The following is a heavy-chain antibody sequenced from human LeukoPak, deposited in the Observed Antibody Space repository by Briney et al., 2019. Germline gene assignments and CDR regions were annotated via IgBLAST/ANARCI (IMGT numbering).Heavy chain of an antibody. D-gene: IGHD6-13*01. V-gene: IGHV6-1*01. Sequence: SQTLSLTCAISGDSASSNSAAWNWIRQSPSRGLEWLGRTYYRSKWYNDYAVSVKSRITINPDTSKNQFSLQLNSVTPEDTAVYYCARDSGYSSSWYPPSQFDPWGQGTLVTVSS. CDR2: TYYRSKWYN. CDR3: ARDSGYSSSWYPPSQFDP. J-gene: IGHJ5*02. CDR1: GDSASSNSAA.